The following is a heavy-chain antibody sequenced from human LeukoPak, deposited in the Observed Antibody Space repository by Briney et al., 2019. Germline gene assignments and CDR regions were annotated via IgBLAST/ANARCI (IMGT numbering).Heavy chain of an antibody. J-gene: IGHJ5*02. CDR3: ARDNSVGDDAWWFDP. CDR2: INPTGGST. D-gene: IGHD1-26*01. CDR1: GYTFTSYY. Sequence: ASVKVSCKASGYTFTSYYMHWVRQAPGQGLEWMGLINPTGGSTGYAQKFQGRVTMTRDVSTSTDYMELSSLRSEDTAIYYCARDNSVGDDAWWFDPWGQGTLVTVSS. V-gene: IGHV1-46*01.